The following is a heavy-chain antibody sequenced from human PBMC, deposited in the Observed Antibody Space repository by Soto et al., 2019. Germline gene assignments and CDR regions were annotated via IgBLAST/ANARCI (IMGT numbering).Heavy chain of an antibody. Sequence: EVQLLESGGGLVQPGGSLRLSCAASGFTFSSYAMSWVRQAPGKGLEWVSAISGSGGSTYYADSVKGRFTISRDNSKNTLYLQMNSLRAEDTAVYYCAKGARGITILRGNWFEPWGQGTLVTVSS. V-gene: IGHV3-23*01. D-gene: IGHD3-9*01. CDR1: GFTFSSYA. J-gene: IGHJ5*02. CDR3: AKGARGITILRGNWFEP. CDR2: ISGSGGST.